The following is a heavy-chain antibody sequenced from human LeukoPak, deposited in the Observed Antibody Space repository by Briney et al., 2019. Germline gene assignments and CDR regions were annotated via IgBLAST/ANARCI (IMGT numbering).Heavy chain of an antibody. V-gene: IGHV4-59*08. CDR3: ARHGANRQQLVMAFDI. CDR2: IYYSRST. Sequence: SETLSLTCSVSGGSISSYYWSWIRQPPGQGLEWIGYIYYSRSTDYNPSLKRRVTISIDTSKNQFSLKVNSVTAADTAVYYCARHGANRQQLVMAFDIWGQGTMVTVSS. D-gene: IGHD6-13*01. CDR1: GGSISSYY. J-gene: IGHJ3*02.